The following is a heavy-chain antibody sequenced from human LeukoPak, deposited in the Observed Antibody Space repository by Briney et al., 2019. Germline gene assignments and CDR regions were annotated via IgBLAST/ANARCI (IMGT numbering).Heavy chain of an antibody. J-gene: IGHJ6*02. CDR1: GGSLSSYY. V-gene: IGHV4-59*12. D-gene: IGHD2-15*01. CDR3: ARDLSAAREYYYYGMDV. CDR2: IYYSGST. Sequence: SETLSLTCTVSGGSLSSYYWSRIRQPPGKGLEWIGYIYYSGSTNYNPSLKSRVAISVDTSKNQFSLKLSSVTAADTAVYYCARDLSAAREYYYYGMDVWGQGTTVTVSS.